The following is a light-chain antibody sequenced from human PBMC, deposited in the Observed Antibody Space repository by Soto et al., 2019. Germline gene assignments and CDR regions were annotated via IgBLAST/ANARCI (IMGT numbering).Light chain of an antibody. V-gene: IGKV3-20*01. CDR1: QSVSGTY. Sequence: IVLAQSPCTLSLSPGERATLSCRASQSVSGTYLAWYQQKPGQAPRLLIYDVSSRATGIPDRFSGSGSGADFTLTISRLEPEDFAVYYCQQYGTSPQTFGQGTRLEIK. CDR3: QQYGTSPQT. CDR2: DVS. J-gene: IGKJ5*01.